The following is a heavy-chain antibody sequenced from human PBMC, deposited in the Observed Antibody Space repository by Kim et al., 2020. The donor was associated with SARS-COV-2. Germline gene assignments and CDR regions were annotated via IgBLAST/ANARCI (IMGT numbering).Heavy chain of an antibody. Sequence: GGSLRLSCAASGFTFSSYGMHWVRQAPGKGLEWVAVISYDGSNKYYADSVKGRFTISRDNSKNTLYLQMNSLRAEDTAVYYCARGRFVKAGYFDYWGQGTLVTVSS. CDR2: ISYDGSNK. J-gene: IGHJ4*02. CDR3: ARGRFVKAGYFDY. V-gene: IGHV3-33*05. D-gene: IGHD3-10*01. CDR1: GFTFSSYG.